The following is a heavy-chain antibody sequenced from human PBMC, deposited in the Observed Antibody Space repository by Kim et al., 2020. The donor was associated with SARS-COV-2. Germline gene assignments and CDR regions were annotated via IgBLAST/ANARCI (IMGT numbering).Heavy chain of an antibody. D-gene: IGHD3-10*01. Sequence: ASVKVSCKASGYTFTSYAMHWVRQAPGQRLEWMGWINAGNGNTKYSQKFQGRVTITRDTSASTAYMELSSLRSEDTAVYYCARTHPWIYGSGSLPRRYYFDYWGQGTLVTVSS. V-gene: IGHV1-3*01. J-gene: IGHJ4*02. CDR2: INAGNGNT. CDR3: ARTHPWIYGSGSLPRRYYFDY. CDR1: GYTFTSYA.